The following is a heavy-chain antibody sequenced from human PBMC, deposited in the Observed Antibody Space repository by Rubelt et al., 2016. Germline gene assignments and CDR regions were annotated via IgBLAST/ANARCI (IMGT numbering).Heavy chain of an antibody. CDR3: AREKNYGSGSYWVDN. Sequence: WVRQAPGRGLVWVSLITNDGSYTNSADSVKGRFTISRDNAKSTLYLQMNSLRVEDTAVYYCAREKNYGSGSYWVDNWGQGTLVTVSS. CDR2: ITNDGSYT. D-gene: IGHD3-10*01. J-gene: IGHJ4*02. V-gene: IGHV3-74*01.